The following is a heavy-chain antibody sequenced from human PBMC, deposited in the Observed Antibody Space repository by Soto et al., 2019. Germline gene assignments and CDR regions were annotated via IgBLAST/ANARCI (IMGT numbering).Heavy chain of an antibody. CDR2: ISDDGINK. Sequence: QVQLVEFGGGVVQPGRSLRLSCTASGFTFNNHGIHWVRQAPGKGLEWVAVISDDGINKYYADSVKGRFTISRDNSKNTLYLQMNSLXTXXXXLYXXAXXXXXXXDLCGSWGQGTLVTVSS. D-gene: IGHD5-12*01. CDR3: AXXXXXXXDLCGS. CDR1: GFTFNNHG. V-gene: IGHV3-30*03. J-gene: IGHJ5*02.